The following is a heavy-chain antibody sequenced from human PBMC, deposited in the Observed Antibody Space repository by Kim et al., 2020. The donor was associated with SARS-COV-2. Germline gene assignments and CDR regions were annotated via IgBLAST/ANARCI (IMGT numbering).Heavy chain of an antibody. CDR2: IYYSGST. CDR1: GGSISSYY. CDR3: ARISGWHNDY. Sequence: SETLSLTCTVSGGSISSYYWSWIRQPPGKGLEWIGYIYYSGSTNYNPSLKSRVTISVDTSKNQFSLKLSSVTAADTAVYYCARISGWHNDYWGQGTLVTVSS. V-gene: IGHV4-59*13. J-gene: IGHJ4*02. D-gene: IGHD6-19*01.